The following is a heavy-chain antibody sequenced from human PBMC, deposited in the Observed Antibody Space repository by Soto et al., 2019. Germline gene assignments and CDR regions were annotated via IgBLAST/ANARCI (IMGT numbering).Heavy chain of an antibody. Sequence: QVQLQQWGAGLLKPSETLSLTCAVYGGSFSGYYWNWIRQPPGKGLEWIGEINHSGSTNYNPALXSXAXIXXDSSKHQFSLRLSSVTAGDTAVYYFARGYGRNFDYWGQGTLVTVSS. CDR1: GGSFSGYY. D-gene: IGHD3-10*01. V-gene: IGHV4-34*01. J-gene: IGHJ4*02. CDR2: INHSGST. CDR3: ARGYGRNFDY.